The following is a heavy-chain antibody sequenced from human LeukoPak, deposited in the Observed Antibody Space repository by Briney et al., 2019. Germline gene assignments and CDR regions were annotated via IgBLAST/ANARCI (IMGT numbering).Heavy chain of an antibody. CDR1: GGSTSSYY. CDR3: ARSVAAAGTARFDY. D-gene: IGHD6-13*01. CDR2: IFYSGST. V-gene: IGHV4-59*01. J-gene: IGHJ4*02. Sequence: SETLSLTCTVSGGSTSSYYWSWIRQPPGKGLEWIGYIFYSGSTNYNPSLKSRVTISEDTSKNQFSLKLSSVTAADTAVYYCARSVAAAGTARFDYWGQGTLVTVSS.